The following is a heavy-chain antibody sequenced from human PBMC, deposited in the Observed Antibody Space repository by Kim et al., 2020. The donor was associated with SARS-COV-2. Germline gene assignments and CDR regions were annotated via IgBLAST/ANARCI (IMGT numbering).Heavy chain of an antibody. D-gene: IGHD3-10*01. CDR2: IYYSGST. J-gene: IGHJ5*02. Sequence: SETLSLTCTVSGGSISSSSYYWGWIRQPPGKGLEWIGSIYYSGSTYYNPSLKSRVTISVDTSKNQFSLKLSSVTAADTAVYYCARHQPLSWFGELGWFDPWGQGTLVTVSS. CDR1: GGSISSSSYY. V-gene: IGHV4-39*01. CDR3: ARHQPLSWFGELGWFDP.